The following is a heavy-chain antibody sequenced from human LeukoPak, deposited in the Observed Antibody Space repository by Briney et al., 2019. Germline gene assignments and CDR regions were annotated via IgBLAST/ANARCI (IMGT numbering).Heavy chain of an antibody. Sequence: SEALSLTCTVSGDSISSYFWSWIRQPPGKGLEWIGYFHDSGSANYNPSLKSRITMSVDTSKNQFSLKLRSVTAADTAVYYCARDSHSVDTATPRGFDPWGQGTLVTVSS. V-gene: IGHV4-59*01. CDR3: ARDSHSVDTATPRGFDP. D-gene: IGHD2-15*01. CDR1: GDSISSYF. CDR2: FHDSGSA. J-gene: IGHJ5*02.